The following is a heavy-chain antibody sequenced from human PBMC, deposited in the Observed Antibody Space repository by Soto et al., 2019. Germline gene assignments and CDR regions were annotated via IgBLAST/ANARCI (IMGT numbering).Heavy chain of an antibody. CDR2: IYHSGST. CDR1: GVSISSSNW. D-gene: IGHD2-15*01. V-gene: IGHV4-4*02. J-gene: IGHJ4*02. CDR3: ASKRDLGYCSGGSCYGAGDDY. Sequence: SETLSRTCAVSGVSISSSNWWSCVRQAPGKGLEWIGEIYHSGSTNYNPSLKSRVTISVDKSKNQFSLKLSSVTAADTAVYYCASKRDLGYCSGGSCYGAGDDYWGQGTLVTVSS.